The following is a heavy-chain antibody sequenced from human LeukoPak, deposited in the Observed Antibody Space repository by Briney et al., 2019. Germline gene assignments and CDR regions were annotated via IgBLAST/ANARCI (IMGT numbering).Heavy chain of an antibody. Sequence: GGSLRLSCAASGFSFTNAWMNWVRQAPGKGLEWVGRIKNKSEGEITDYAAPVKGTFTISRDDSKNTLYLQMNSLKTEDTAVYYCTSSIRGNGGFDYWGQGTLVTVSS. CDR2: IKNKSEGEIT. V-gene: IGHV3-15*01. CDR3: TSSIRGNGGFDY. D-gene: IGHD4-23*01. J-gene: IGHJ4*02. CDR1: GFSFTNAW.